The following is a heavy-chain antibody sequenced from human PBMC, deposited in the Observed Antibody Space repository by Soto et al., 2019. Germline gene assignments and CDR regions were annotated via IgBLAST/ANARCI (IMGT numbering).Heavy chain of an antibody. V-gene: IGHV1-18*01. CDR2: ISAYNGNT. CDR3: ARGGYYDSSGSRNYHYYGMNV. J-gene: IGHJ6*02. CDR1: GYTFTSYG. Sequence: GASVKVSCKASGYTFTSYGISWVRQAPGQGLEWMGWISAYNGNTNYAQKLQGRVYMTTDTSTKTAYMELRSLRSDDTAMYYCARGGYYDSSGSRNYHYYGMNVWGQGTTVTVSS. D-gene: IGHD3-22*01.